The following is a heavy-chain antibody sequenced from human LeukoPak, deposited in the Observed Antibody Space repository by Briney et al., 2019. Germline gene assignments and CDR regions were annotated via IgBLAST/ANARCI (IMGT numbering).Heavy chain of an antibody. J-gene: IGHJ6*02. V-gene: IGHV1-8*01. CDR2: MNPNSGNT. CDR3: ARALPYYDILTGYHPCMDV. CDR1: GYTFTSYD. Sequence: GASVKVSCKASGYTFTSYDINWVRQATGQGLEWMGWMNPNSGNTGYAQKFQGRVTMTRDTSISTAYMELSRLRSDDTAVYYCARALPYYDILTGYHPCMDVWGQGTTVTVSS. D-gene: IGHD3-9*01.